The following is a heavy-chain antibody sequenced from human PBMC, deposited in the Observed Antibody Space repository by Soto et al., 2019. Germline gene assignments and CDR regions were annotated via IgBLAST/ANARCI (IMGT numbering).Heavy chain of an antibody. CDR3: ASDVSLYNYIWGSYPEN. CDR2: INQDGSRK. V-gene: IGHV3-7*01. Sequence: GGSLRLSCAASGITFRSFWMSWVRQAPGKGLEWVANINQDGSRKHYLDSVMGRFTISRDNSKKSLYLQSNSLRAEDTAVYYCASDVSLYNYIWGSYPENWGHGT. J-gene: IGHJ4*01. CDR1: GITFRSFW. D-gene: IGHD3-16*02.